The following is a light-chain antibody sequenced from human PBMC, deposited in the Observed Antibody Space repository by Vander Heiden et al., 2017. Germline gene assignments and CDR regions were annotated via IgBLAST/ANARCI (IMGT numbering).Light chain of an antibody. J-gene: IGKJ2*01. CDR2: AAS. Sequence: DIQMTQSPSSVSASVGDRVTIACRASKSISSYLNWYQQKPGKAPKLLMYAASSLQSGVPSRFSGSGSGTDFTLTISSLQPEDFATYYCQKSYSTPYTFGQGTKLEIK. CDR1: KSISSY. V-gene: IGKV1-39*01. CDR3: QKSYSTPYT.